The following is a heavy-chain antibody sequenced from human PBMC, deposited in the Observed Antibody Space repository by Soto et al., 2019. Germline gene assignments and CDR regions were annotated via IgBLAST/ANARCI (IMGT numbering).Heavy chain of an antibody. CDR1: GFTFSSYA. D-gene: IGHD3-3*01. CDR2: MSGAGRSS. CDR3: AKGPIFGVENIYDY. J-gene: IGHJ4*02. V-gene: IGHV3-23*01. Sequence: DVQLLESGGDLVQPGGSLRLSRAASGFTFSSYAMSWVRQAPGKGLEWVSSMSGAGRSSYDADSVKGRFTISRDNSKNTLYLQMNNLRAEDTALYYCAKGPIFGVENIYDYWGQGTLVTVSS.